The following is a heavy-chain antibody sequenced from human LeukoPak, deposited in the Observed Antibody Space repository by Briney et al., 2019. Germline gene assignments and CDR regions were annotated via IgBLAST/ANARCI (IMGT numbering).Heavy chain of an antibody. CDR3: AKGEAPDYYDSSGSHNWFDP. D-gene: IGHD3-22*01. CDR1: GFTLSRYA. CDR2: VSGSGDST. V-gene: IGHV3-23*01. J-gene: IGHJ5*02. Sequence: GGSLRLSCAASGFTLSRYAMSWVRQAPGKGLEWVSTVSGSGDSTYYVDSVKGRFTISRDNSKNTLHLQMNSLRAEDTAVYYCAKGEAPDYYDSSGSHNWFDPWGQGTLVTVSS.